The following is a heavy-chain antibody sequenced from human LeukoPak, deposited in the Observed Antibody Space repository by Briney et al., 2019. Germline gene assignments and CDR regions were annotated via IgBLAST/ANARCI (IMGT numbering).Heavy chain of an antibody. CDR2: IYTSGST. J-gene: IGHJ5*02. D-gene: IGHD3-22*01. Sequence: SETLSLTCTVSGGSISSYYWSWIRQPAGKGLEWIGRIYTSGSTNYNPSLKSRVTISVDTSKNQFSLKLRSVTAADTAVYYCARGVGDYYDSSGYYLGNWFDPWGQGTLVTVSS. V-gene: IGHV4-4*07. CDR3: ARGVGDYYDSSGYYLGNWFDP. CDR1: GGSISSYY.